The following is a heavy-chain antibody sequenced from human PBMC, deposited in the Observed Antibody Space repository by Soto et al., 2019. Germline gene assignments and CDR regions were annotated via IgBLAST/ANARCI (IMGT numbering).Heavy chain of an antibody. CDR2: INAGNGNT. Sequence: ASVKVSCKASGYTFTSYAMHWVRQAPGQRLEWMGWINAGNGNTKYSQKFQGRVTITRGTSASTAYMELSSLRSEDTAVYYCARVGYCSGRSCRNWFDPWGQGNLVTVSS. CDR3: ARVGYCSGRSCRNWFDP. J-gene: IGHJ5*02. CDR1: GYTFTSYA. V-gene: IGHV1-3*01. D-gene: IGHD2-15*01.